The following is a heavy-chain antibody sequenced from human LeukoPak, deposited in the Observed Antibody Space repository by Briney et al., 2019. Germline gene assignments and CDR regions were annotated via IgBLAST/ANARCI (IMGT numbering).Heavy chain of an antibody. Sequence: GESLQISCQGSGYSFTSYWIGWVRQLPGKGLEWMGIIYPGDSDTRYSPSFQGQVTISADKSISTAYLQWSSLKASDTAMYYCARSSGWRTDDAFDIWGQGTMVTVSS. CDR3: ARSSGWRTDDAFDI. V-gene: IGHV5-51*01. CDR2: IYPGDSDT. J-gene: IGHJ3*02. CDR1: GYSFTSYW. D-gene: IGHD6-19*01.